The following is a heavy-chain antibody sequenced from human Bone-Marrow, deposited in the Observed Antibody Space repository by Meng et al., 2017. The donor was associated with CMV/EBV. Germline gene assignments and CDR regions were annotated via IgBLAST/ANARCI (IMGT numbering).Heavy chain of an antibody. CDR3: ARQYCSTTTCYVHY. J-gene: IGHJ4*02. CDR2: IGDGGSTI. CDR1: GFTFSDYY. D-gene: IGHD2-2*01. Sequence: GESLKISCAASGFTFSDYYMSWIRQAPGKGLEWVSYIGDGGSTIYYVDSVRGRFTISRDSAKKSLYLQMNSLRAEDTAVYYCARQYCSTTTCYVHYWGQGTLVTVSS. V-gene: IGHV3-11*01.